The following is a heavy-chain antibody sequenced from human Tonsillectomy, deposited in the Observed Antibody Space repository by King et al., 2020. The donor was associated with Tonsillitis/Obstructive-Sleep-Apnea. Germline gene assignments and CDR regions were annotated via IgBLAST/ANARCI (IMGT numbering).Heavy chain of an antibody. CDR3: ASGGYCSSTSCRTNWFDP. CDR1: GGSFSGYY. D-gene: IGHD2-2*01. CDR2: INHSGST. V-gene: IGHV4-34*01. J-gene: IGHJ5*02. Sequence: VQLQQWGAGLLKPSETLSLTCAVYGGSFSGYYWSWIRQPPGKGLEWIGEINHSGSTNYNPSLTSRVTISVDTSKNQFSLKLSSVTAADTAVYYCASGGYCSSTSCRTNWFDPWGQGTLVTVSS.